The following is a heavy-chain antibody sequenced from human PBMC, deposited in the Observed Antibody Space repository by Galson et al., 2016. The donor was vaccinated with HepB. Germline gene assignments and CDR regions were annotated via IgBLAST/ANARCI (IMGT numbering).Heavy chain of an antibody. CDR2: ISPYNGNT. J-gene: IGHJ5*02. CDR1: GYTFSSYA. D-gene: IGHD6-19*01. CDR3: ARSQPGWFNWFAP. Sequence: SVKVSCKASGYTFSSYAISWVRQAPGQGLEWMGWISPYNGNTNYVEKFQGRVTMTTDTSTSTAYMELRSLRSDDTAVYYCARSQPGWFNWFAPWGQGTLVTVSS. V-gene: IGHV1-18*01.